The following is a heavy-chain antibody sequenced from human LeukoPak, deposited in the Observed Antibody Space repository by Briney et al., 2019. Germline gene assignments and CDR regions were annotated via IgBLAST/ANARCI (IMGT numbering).Heavy chain of an antibody. V-gene: IGHV3-30*18. CDR3: AKLGPSGNYYPI. CDR1: GFTFSSYG. D-gene: IGHD1-26*01. Sequence: GGSLRLSCAASGFTFSSYGMHWVRQAPGKGLEWVAVISYDGSNKYYADSVKGRFTISRDNSKNTLYLQMNSLRAEDTAVYYCAKLGPSGNYYPIWGQGTMVTVSS. CDR2: ISYDGSNK. J-gene: IGHJ3*02.